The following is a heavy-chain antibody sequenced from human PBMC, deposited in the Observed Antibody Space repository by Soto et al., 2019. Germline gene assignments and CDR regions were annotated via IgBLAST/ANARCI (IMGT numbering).Heavy chain of an antibody. CDR1: GGSMSEYF. V-gene: IGHV4-59*01. Sequence: SETLSLTCSVSGGSMSEYFWSWIRQSPGKGLEWIGYIYYLGSTDYNPSLKSRVTISVDTSKRQFSLRLTSVTAADTAVYYCAREGYDGSGSPYPDDWGPGTQVTVFS. CDR2: IYYLGST. D-gene: IGHD3-10*01. CDR3: AREGYDGSGSPYPDD. J-gene: IGHJ4*02.